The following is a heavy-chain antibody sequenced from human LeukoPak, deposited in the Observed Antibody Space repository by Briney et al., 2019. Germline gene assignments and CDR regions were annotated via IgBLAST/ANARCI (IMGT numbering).Heavy chain of an antibody. CDR1: GYTFTGYY. V-gene: IGHV1-2*02. Sequence: ASVKVSCKASGYTFTGYYIHWVRQAPGQGLEWMGWINPTSGGTNYAEKFQGRVTTTRDTSINTAYMEVTRLTSDDTAVYYCAREDGSFDYWGQGTLVIVSS. D-gene: IGHD5-24*01. CDR2: INPTSGGT. J-gene: IGHJ4*02. CDR3: AREDGSFDY.